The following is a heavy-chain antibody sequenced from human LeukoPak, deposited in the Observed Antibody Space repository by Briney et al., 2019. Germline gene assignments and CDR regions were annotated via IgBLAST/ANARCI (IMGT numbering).Heavy chain of an antibody. J-gene: IGHJ6*03. D-gene: IGHD2-15*01. CDR2: FDPEDGET. V-gene: IGHV1-24*01. Sequence: ASVKVSCKVSGYTLTELSMHWVRQAPGKGLEWMGGFDPEDGETIYAQKFQGRVTMTEDTSTDTAYMELSSLRSEDTAVYYCATRGYCSGGSCYYYMDVWGKGTTVTISS. CDR3: ATRGYCSGGSCYYYMDV. CDR1: GYTLTELS.